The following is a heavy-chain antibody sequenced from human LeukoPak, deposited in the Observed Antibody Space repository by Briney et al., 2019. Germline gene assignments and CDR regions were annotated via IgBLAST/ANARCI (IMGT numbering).Heavy chain of an antibody. J-gene: IGHJ4*02. V-gene: IGHV4-39*01. D-gene: IGHD2-15*01. CDR3: ARHVGIDFDY. CDR1: GGSISSSSYY. CDR2: IYYSGTT. Sequence: SETLSLTCTVSGGSISSSSYYWGWIRQPPGKGLEWIGTIYYSGTTYYNPSLKSRVTISADTSKNHFSLKLSSVTAADTAVYYCARHVGIDFDYWGQGTLVTVSS.